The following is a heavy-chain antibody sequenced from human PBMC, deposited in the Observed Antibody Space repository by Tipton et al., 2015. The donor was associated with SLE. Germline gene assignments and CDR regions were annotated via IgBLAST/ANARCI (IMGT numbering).Heavy chain of an antibody. CDR3: ARRSPRGDYDYWSDP. Sequence: TLSLTCSISGGSISSGGYYWSWIRQKTGKGLEWIGNIDYRGSTRYHPSLESRVSISKDTSKNQFSLKLNSLTAADTAVYYCARRSPRGDYDYWSDPWGQGTLVTVSS. CDR1: GGSISSGGYY. D-gene: IGHD4-17*01. V-gene: IGHV4-31*03. CDR2: IDYRGST. J-gene: IGHJ5*02.